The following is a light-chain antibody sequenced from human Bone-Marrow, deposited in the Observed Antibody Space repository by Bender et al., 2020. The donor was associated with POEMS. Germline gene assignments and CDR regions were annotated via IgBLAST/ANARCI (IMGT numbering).Light chain of an antibody. J-gene: IGLJ3*02. CDR2: EVT. CDR1: SSDVGGYTY. CDR3: SSYTSISTWV. Sequence: QSALTQPRSVSGSPGQSISISCTGTSSDVGGYTYVSWYQQHPGKAPKLMIYEVTNRPSGVSNRFSGSKSGNTASLTISWLQAEDEADYYCSSYTSISTWVFGRGTKLTVL. V-gene: IGLV2-14*01.